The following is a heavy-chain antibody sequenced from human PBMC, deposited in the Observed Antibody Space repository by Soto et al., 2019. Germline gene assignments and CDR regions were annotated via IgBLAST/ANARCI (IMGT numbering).Heavy chain of an antibody. D-gene: IGHD4-17*01. CDR1: GGSINTSSYF. Sequence: SETLSLTCTVSGGSINTSSYFWAWIRQPPGKGLEWIGNINYSGSTFFNPSLRSRVTMSVDTSKNQVSLKMNSMTAADTAVYYCARPIYGDYIFFDYWGQGTLVTVSS. CDR3: ARPIYGDYIFFDY. CDR2: INYSGST. J-gene: IGHJ4*02. V-gene: IGHV4-39*01.